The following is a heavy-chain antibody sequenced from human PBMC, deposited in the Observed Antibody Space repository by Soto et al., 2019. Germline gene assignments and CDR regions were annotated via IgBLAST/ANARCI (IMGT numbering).Heavy chain of an antibody. CDR1: GYTFYSHS. J-gene: IGHJ6*02. CDR3: VWCIQQDYYYGMDV. CDR2: ISADNGNT. D-gene: IGHD2-21*01. Sequence: QAQLVQSGAEVKKPGASVKVSCKASGYTFYSHSISWVRQAPGQGLEWMGWISADNGNTKYAQKFRGRVTRTTDTTTSTVNTELSDLRSNDTAVYYWVWCIQQDYYYGMDVWGQGTTVTVSS. V-gene: IGHV1-18*01.